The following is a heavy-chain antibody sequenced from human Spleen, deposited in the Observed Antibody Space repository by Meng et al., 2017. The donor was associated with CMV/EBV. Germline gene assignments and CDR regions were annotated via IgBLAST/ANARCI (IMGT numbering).Heavy chain of an antibody. D-gene: IGHD3-22*01. Sequence: SCAASGFTVSSKYMSWVRQAPGKGLEWVSVIYSGGSTFYADSVQGRFTISRDNSKNTLYLQMNNLRAEDTAVYYCARESYYDYYYFDYWGQGSLVTVSS. CDR3: ARESYYDYYYFDY. CDR1: GFTVSSKY. CDR2: IYSGGST. V-gene: IGHV3-53*01. J-gene: IGHJ4*02.